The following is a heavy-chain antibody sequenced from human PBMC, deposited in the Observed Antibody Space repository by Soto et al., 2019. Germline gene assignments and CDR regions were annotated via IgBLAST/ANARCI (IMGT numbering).Heavy chain of an antibody. CDR2: IVPIYRTA. V-gene: IGHV1-69*13. CDR3: VRDSGAKLSSS. Sequence: SVKVSCKASGGTFSSYRINWVRQAPGQGLEWVGGIVPIYRTADYAQKFQGRVTITADESARTSYMELRGLKSQDTAVYYCVRDSGAKLSSSWGQGTLVTVSS. D-gene: IGHD6-13*01. CDR1: GGTFSSYR. J-gene: IGHJ4*02.